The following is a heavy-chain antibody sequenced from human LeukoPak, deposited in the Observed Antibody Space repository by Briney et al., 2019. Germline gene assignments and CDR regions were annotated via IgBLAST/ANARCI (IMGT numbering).Heavy chain of an antibody. CDR2: ISYDGSSK. V-gene: IGHV3-30*18. D-gene: IGHD5-12*01. J-gene: IGHJ6*02. Sequence: PGGSLRLSCAASGFTFSSYGMHWVRQAPGKGLEWVAVISYDGSSKYYADSVKGRFTISRDNSKNTLYLQMNSLRAEDTAVYYCAKSFGGYDGGYYYGMDVWGQGTTVTVSS. CDR3: AKSFGGYDGGYYYGMDV. CDR1: GFTFSSYG.